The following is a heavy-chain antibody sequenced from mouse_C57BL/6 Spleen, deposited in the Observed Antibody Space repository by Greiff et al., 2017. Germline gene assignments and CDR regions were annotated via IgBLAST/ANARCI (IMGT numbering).Heavy chain of an antibody. V-gene: IGHV1-74*01. Sequence: QVQLQQPGAELVKPGASVKVSCKASGYTFTSYWMHWVKQRPGQGLEWIGRIHPSDSDTNYNQKFKGKATLTVDKSSSTAYMQLSSLTSEDSAVYYCAIRPPFTERYFDVWGTGTTVTVSS. CDR3: AIRPPFTERYFDV. J-gene: IGHJ1*03. CDR2: IHPSDSDT. CDR1: GYTFTSYW.